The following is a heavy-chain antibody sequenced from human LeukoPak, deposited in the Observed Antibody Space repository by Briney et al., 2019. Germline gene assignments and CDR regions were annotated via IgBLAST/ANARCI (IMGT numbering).Heavy chain of an antibody. V-gene: IGHV3-64D*09. CDR2: ISSNGGST. Sequence: PGGSLRLSCSASGFTFSSYDIHWVRQAPGKGLEYVSAISSNGGSTYYADSVKGRFTISRDNSKNTLYLQMSSLRAEDTAVYYCVKGDGITMVRGAIPFDYWGEGTLVSVSS. CDR1: GFTFSSYD. D-gene: IGHD3-10*01. CDR3: VKGDGITMVRGAIPFDY. J-gene: IGHJ4*02.